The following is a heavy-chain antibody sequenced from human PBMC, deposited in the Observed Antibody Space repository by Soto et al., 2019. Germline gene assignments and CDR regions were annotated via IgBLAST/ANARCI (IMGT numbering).Heavy chain of an antibody. CDR2: ISAYNGNT. D-gene: IGHD3-22*01. V-gene: IGHV1-18*01. CDR3: ARDRRGYYDSSGNTDY. CDR1: GYTFTSYG. J-gene: IGHJ4*02. Sequence: QVQLVQSGAEVKKPGASVKVSCKASGYTFTSYGISWVRQAPGQGLEWMGWISAYNGNTNYAQKLQGRVTMTTDTTTSTTYLELRSLRSDDTAVYYCARDRRGYYDSSGNTDYWGQGTLVTVSS.